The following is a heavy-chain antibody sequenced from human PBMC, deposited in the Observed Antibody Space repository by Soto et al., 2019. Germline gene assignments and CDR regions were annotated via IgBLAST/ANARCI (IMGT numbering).Heavy chain of an antibody. V-gene: IGHV4-59*08. CDR1: GGSISDYY. D-gene: IGHD5-12*01. Sequence: PSETLSLTCTVSGGSISDYYWSWIRQPPGKGLEWIGYIHYTGGTSYSPSLKSRVTISVDTSKNQFSLKLTSVTAADTAVYYCARTEKWLRFKDYYYGMDVWGQGTTVTVSS. J-gene: IGHJ6*02. CDR2: IHYTGGT. CDR3: ARTEKWLRFKDYYYGMDV.